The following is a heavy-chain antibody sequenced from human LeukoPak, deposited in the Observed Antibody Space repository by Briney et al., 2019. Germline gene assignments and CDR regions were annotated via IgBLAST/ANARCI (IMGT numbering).Heavy chain of an antibody. J-gene: IGHJ4*02. CDR3: AXQRGGYDFWSGRDLYYFDX. V-gene: IGHV4-39*01. CDR2: IYYSGST. CDR1: GGSISSSSYY. D-gene: IGHD3-3*01. Sequence: SETLSLTCTVSGGSISSSSYYWGWIRQPPGKGLEWIGSIYYSGSTYYNPSLKSRVTISVDTSKNQFSLELSSVTAADTAVYYCAXQRGGYDFWSGRDLYYFDXWGQXXLVTV.